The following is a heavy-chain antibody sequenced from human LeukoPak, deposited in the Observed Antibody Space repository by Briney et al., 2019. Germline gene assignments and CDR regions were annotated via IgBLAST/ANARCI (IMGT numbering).Heavy chain of an antibody. CDR3: ARVLGVA. V-gene: IGHV3-21*01. D-gene: IGHD3-3*01. CDR2: ISSSSSYI. Sequence: GGSLRLSCAASGFTFSSYNMNWVRQAPGKGLEWVSFISSSSSYIYYVESVKGRFTISRDNAKNSLYLQMNSLRAEDTAVYYCARVLGVAWGQGTLVTVSS. J-gene: IGHJ5*02. CDR1: GFTFSSYN.